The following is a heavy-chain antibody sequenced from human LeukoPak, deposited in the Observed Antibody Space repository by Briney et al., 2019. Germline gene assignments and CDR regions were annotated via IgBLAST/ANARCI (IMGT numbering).Heavy chain of an antibody. J-gene: IGHJ4*02. CDR3: AREVGDGDLYFDY. CDR1: GYTFTSYA. Sequence: ASVKISCKASGYTFTSYAMHWVRQAPGQRLEWMGWINAGNGNTKYSQKFQGRVTITRDTSASTAYMELSSLRSEDTAVYYCAREVGDGDLYFDYWGQGTLVTVSS. V-gene: IGHV1-3*01. CDR2: INAGNGNT. D-gene: IGHD4-17*01.